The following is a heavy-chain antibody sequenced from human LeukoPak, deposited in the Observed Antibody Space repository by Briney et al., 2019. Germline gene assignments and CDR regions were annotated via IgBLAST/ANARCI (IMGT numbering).Heavy chain of an antibody. CDR3: GGDYYGSGSY. V-gene: IGHV3-30*03. Sequence: AGGSLRLSCAASGFTFSSYGMHWVRQAPGKGLEWVAVISYDGSNKYYADSVKGRFTISRDNSKNTLYLQMNSLRAEDTAVYYCGGDYYGSGSYWGQGTLVTVSS. J-gene: IGHJ4*02. CDR1: GFTFSSYG. CDR2: ISYDGSNK. D-gene: IGHD3-10*01.